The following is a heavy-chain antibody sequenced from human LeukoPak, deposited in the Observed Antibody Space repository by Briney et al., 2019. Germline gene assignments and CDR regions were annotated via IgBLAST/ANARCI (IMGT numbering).Heavy chain of an antibody. V-gene: IGHV4-59*01. CDR3: ARAGYYDSTAFDI. CDR1: GGSISSYY. Sequence: PSETLSLTCTVSGGSISSYYWSWIRQPPGKGLEWIGYIYYSGTTNYNPSLKSRVTISVDTSKNQFSLKLSSVTAADTAVYYCARAGYYDSTAFDIWGQGTMVTVSS. CDR2: IYYSGTT. J-gene: IGHJ3*02. D-gene: IGHD3-22*01.